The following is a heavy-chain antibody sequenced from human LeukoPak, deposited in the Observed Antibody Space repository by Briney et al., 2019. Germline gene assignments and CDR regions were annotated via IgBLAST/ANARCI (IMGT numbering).Heavy chain of an antibody. J-gene: IGHJ3*02. CDR1: GFTFSGYY. CDR2: ISSSSGNI. Sequence: GGSLRLSCAASGFTFSGYYMTWIRQAPGKGLEWVSYISSSSGNINYADSVKGRFTISRDNAKKSLYLQMNTLRAEDTAVYYCARPYYDRSGYYCAFDIWGQGTMVTVSS. CDR3: ARPYYDRSGYYCAFDI. D-gene: IGHD3-22*01. V-gene: IGHV3-11*03.